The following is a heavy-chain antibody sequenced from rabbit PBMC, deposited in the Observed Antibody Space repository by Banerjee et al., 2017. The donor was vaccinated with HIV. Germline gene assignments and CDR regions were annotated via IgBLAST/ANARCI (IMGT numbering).Heavy chain of an antibody. Sequence: QEQLVESGGGLVQPGGSLKLSCTVSGFDISKYGVTWVRQAPGKGLEWIGYIDLLFGTTYYASWVNGRFTISSHNAQNTLYLQVHSLTAADTATYFCVRGASGSGYYSLWGPGTLVTVS. D-gene: IGHD1-1*01. CDR2: IDLLFGTT. CDR3: VRGASGSGYYSL. V-gene: IGHV1S47*01. J-gene: IGHJ4*01. CDR1: GFDISKYG.